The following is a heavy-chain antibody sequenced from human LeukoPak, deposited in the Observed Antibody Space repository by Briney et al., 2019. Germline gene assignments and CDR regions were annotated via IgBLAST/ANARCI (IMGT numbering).Heavy chain of an antibody. Sequence: PGGSLRLSCAASGFTFSSYGMHWVRQAPGKGLEWVAVISYDGSNKYYADSVKGRFTISRDNSKNTLYLQMNSLRAEDTAVYYCAKEGYYYDSSGSFDYWGQGTLVTVSS. V-gene: IGHV3-30*18. CDR2: ISYDGSNK. CDR1: GFTFSSYG. CDR3: AKEGYYYDSSGSFDY. J-gene: IGHJ4*02. D-gene: IGHD3-22*01.